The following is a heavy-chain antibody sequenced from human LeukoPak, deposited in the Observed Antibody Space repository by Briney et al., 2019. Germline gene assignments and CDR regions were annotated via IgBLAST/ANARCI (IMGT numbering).Heavy chain of an antibody. CDR2: INHSGST. J-gene: IGHJ6*02. D-gene: IGHD3-3*01. CDR1: GGSLSGYY. V-gene: IGHV4-34*01. CDR3: ARDPPEGYDFWSGYSTKHYYYGMDV. Sequence: SETLSLTCAVYGGSLSGYYWSWIRQPPGKGLEWIGEINHSGSTNYNPSLKSRVTISVDTSKNQFSLKLSSVTAADTAVYYCARDPPEGYDFWSGYSTKHYYYGMDVWGQGTTVTVSS.